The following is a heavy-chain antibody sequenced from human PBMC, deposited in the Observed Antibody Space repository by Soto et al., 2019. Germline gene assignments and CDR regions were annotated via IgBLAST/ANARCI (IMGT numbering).Heavy chain of an antibody. CDR3: ARVRGIAVAGARLWFDP. D-gene: IGHD6-19*01. V-gene: IGHV1-18*04. CDR1: GYTFTSYG. J-gene: IGHJ5*02. Sequence: QVQLVQSGAEVKKPGASVKVSCKASGYTFTSYGISWVRQAPGQGLEWMGWISAYNGNTNYAQKLQGRVTMTTDTSTSTAYMELRILRSDDTAVYYCARVRGIAVAGARLWFDPWGQGTLVTVSS. CDR2: ISAYNGNT.